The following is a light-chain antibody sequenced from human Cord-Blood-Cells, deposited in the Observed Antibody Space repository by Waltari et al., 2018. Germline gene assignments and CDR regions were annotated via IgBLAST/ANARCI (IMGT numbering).Light chain of an antibody. Sequence: SYVLTQPPSVSVAPGKTARITCGGNNIGSKSVHWYQQKPGQAPVLVIYYVSDRPSGIPERFSGSNSGSTATLTISRVEAGDEADYYCQVWDSSSDHVVFGGGTKLTVL. CDR3: QVWDSSSDHVV. J-gene: IGLJ2*01. CDR2: YVS. V-gene: IGLV3-21*04. CDR1: NIGSKS.